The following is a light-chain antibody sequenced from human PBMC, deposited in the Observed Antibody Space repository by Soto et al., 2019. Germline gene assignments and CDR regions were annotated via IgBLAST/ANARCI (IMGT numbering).Light chain of an antibody. CDR3: QQYNTYWP. Sequence: DIHLTQSPSTLSASVGDRVTITCRASQTISHWLAWYQQKPGQAPKLLLFDASSLENRVPAGVSDSGSGTEFTLTVTGLQPDDFATYYCQQYNTYWPFGQSAKVVI. V-gene: IGKV1-5*01. J-gene: IGKJ1*01. CDR1: QTISHW. CDR2: DAS.